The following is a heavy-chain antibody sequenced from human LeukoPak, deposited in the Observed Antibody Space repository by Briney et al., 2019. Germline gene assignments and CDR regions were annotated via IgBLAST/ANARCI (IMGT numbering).Heavy chain of an antibody. Sequence: GSLSFSCTASGFTFSSHWMYWVRQVPGRGPVWVSSDNGDGTKTTYAESVKGRFTISRDNARNTLHLQMNSLRAEDTAVYYCARDPGVPGVYYNNFDPWGQGTLVTVSS. CDR2: DNGDGTKT. D-gene: IGHD3-10*01. V-gene: IGHV3-74*01. CDR1: GFTFSSHW. J-gene: IGHJ5*02. CDR3: ARDPGVPGVYYNNFDP.